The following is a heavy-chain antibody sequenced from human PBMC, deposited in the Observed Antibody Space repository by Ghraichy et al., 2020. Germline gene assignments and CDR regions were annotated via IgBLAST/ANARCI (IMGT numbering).Heavy chain of an antibody. CDR1: GGSISSSSYY. CDR3: AGRTERSSSWRHDVYYYYYYMDV. D-gene: IGHD6-13*01. V-gene: IGHV4-39*01. CDR2: IYYSGST. Sequence: SETLSLTCTVSGGSISSSSYYWGWIRQPPGKGLEWIGSIYYSGSTYYNPSLKSRVTISVDTSKNQFSLKLSSVTAADTAVYYCAGRTERSSSWRHDVYYYYYYMDVWGKGTTVTVSS. J-gene: IGHJ6*03.